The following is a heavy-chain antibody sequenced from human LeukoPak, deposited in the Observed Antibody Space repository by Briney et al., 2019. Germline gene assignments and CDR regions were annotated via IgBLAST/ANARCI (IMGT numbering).Heavy chain of an antibody. CDR2: IIPILGIA. CDR3: AITFGGVIAPYYFDY. CDR1: GGTFSSYA. V-gene: IGHV1-69*04. D-gene: IGHD3-16*02. Sequence: ASVKVSCKASGGTFSSYAISWVRQAPGHGLEWMGRIIPILGIANYAQKFQGRVTITADKSTSTAYMELSSLRSEDTAVYYCAITFGGVIAPYYFDYWGQGTLVTVSS. J-gene: IGHJ4*02.